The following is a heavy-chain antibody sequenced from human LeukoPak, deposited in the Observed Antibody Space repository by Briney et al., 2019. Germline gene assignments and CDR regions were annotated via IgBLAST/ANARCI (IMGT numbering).Heavy chain of an antibody. D-gene: IGHD2-15*01. Sequence: GGPLRLSCAASGFTFSDYTMNWVRQAPGKGLEWVSYISSSGSTIYYADSVKGRFTISRDNAKNSLYLQMNSLRAEDTAVYYCARDGGSSPADYWGQGTLVTVSS. J-gene: IGHJ4*02. CDR2: ISSSGSTI. V-gene: IGHV3-48*01. CDR1: GFTFSDYT. CDR3: ARDGGSSPADY.